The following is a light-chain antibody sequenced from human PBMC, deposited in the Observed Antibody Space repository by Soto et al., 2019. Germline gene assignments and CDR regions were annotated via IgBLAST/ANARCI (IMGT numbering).Light chain of an antibody. CDR3: QQRQYWPPIT. Sequence: EVGLTQSTGTLSLSPGERATLSCTASQSVSSNYLAWYQQKPGQAPRLLTYDTSNRATGVPARFSGSGSGTDFTLTISSLDPEDCAIYYCQQRQYWPPITFGQGRRLAN. V-gene: IGKV3-11*01. CDR1: QSVSSNY. J-gene: IGKJ5*01. CDR2: DTS.